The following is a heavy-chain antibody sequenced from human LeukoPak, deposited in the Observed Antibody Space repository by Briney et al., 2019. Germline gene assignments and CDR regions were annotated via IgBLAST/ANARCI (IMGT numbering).Heavy chain of an antibody. V-gene: IGHV3-74*01. CDR3: ARDYGGSSPFDY. J-gene: IGHJ4*02. Sequence: PGGSLRLSCAASGFTFSSYWMHWVRQSPGKGLVWVSRINTDGSSTDYAHSVKGRLTISRDNAKNTLYLQMSSLRAEDTAVYYCARDYGGSSPFDYWGQGTLVTVSS. CDR2: INTDGSST. D-gene: IGHD4-23*01. CDR1: GFTFSSYW.